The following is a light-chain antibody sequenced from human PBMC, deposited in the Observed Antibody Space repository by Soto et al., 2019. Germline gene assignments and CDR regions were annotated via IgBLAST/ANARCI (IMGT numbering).Light chain of an antibody. CDR1: QSISSW. V-gene: IGKV1-5*01. Sequence: DIQMTQSPSPLSASVEDRFIITCRASQSISSWLAWYQQKPGKAPKLLIYDASSLESGVPSRFSGSGSGTEFTLTISSLQPDDFATYYCQQYNSYPWTFGQGTKVDIK. CDR2: DAS. J-gene: IGKJ1*01. CDR3: QQYNSYPWT.